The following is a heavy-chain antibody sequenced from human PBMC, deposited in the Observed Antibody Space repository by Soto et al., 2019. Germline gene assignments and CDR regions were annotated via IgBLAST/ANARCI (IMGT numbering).Heavy chain of an antibody. CDR3: ASPEEGSPAAGTRGYYYGMDV. CDR2: MNPNSGNT. Sequence: GASVKVSCKASGYTFTSYDINWVRQATGQGLEWMGWMNPNSGNTGYAQKFQGRVTMTRNTSISTAYMELSSLRSEDTAVYYCASPEEGSPAAGTRGYYYGMDVWGQGTTVTVSS. D-gene: IGHD6-13*01. J-gene: IGHJ6*02. V-gene: IGHV1-8*01. CDR1: GYTFTSYD.